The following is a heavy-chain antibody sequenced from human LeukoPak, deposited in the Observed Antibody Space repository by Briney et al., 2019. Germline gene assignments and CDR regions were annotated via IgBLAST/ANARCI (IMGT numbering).Heavy chain of an antibody. J-gene: IGHJ6*03. CDR1: GFTFDDYA. CDR2: ISWDGGST. V-gene: IGHV3-43D*03. CDR3: AKAQDYYYYYYMDV. Sequence: GRSLRLSCAASGFTFDDYAMHWVRQAPGKGLEWVSLISWDGGSTYYADSVKGRFTISRDNSKNSLYLQMNSLRAEDTALYYCAKAQDYYYYYYMDVWGKGTTVTVSS.